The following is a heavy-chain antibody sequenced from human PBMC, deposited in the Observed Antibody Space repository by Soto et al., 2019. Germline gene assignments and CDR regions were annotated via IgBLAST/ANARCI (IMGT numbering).Heavy chain of an antibody. V-gene: IGHV4-59*11. CDR2: FYYSGSS. CDR3: ARVGERWQYFDWFYYFDS. CDR1: GGSLGGRY. D-gene: IGHD3-9*01. J-gene: IGHJ4*02. Sequence: XTLSLPCTVSGGSLGGRYWCWIRQPPGKGLEWIGYFYYSGSSTSNPSLKSRVTMSADTSKNQLSLKVRSVTSADTDVYYCARVGERWQYFDWFYYFDSWGQGALLT.